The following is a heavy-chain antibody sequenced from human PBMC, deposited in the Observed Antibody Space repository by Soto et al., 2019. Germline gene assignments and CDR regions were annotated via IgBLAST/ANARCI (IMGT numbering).Heavy chain of an antibody. CDR2: ISYDGSNK. V-gene: IGHV3-30*18. J-gene: IGHJ4*02. CDR3: AKDGDTAMGLFDY. CDR1: GFTFSSYG. Sequence: PGGSLRLSCAASGFTFSSYGMHWVRQAPGKGLEWVAVISYDGSNKYYADSVKGRFTISRDNSKNTLYLQMNSLRAEDTAVYYCAKDGDTAMGLFDYWGQGTLVTVSS. D-gene: IGHD5-18*01.